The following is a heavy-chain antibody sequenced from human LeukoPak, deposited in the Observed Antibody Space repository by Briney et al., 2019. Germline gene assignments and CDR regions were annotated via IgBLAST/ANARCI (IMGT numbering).Heavy chain of an antibody. D-gene: IGHD3-3*01. Sequence: SETLSLTCSVSGGSLSSYYWSWIRQPPGEGLEGIGYIYYSGSTNYNPSLKSRVTISVDTSKNQFSLRLTSVTAADTAVYYCARDFSGVAANWFDPWGQGTLVTVSS. V-gene: IGHV4-59*01. CDR2: IYYSGST. CDR3: ARDFSGVAANWFDP. J-gene: IGHJ5*02. CDR1: GGSLSSYY.